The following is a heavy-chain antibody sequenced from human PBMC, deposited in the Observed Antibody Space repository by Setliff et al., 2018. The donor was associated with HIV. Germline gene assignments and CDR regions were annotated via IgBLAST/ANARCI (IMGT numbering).Heavy chain of an antibody. CDR2: INHSGIT. CDR1: GGSFSGYY. D-gene: IGHD6-19*01. J-gene: IGHJ6*03. CDR3: ARVPGYSSGTSYMDV. Sequence: PSETLSLTCAVYGGSFSGYYWSWIRQTPGKGLAWIGEINHSGITKYNPSLKRRVTISVDTSKNQFSRKLRSVTAADTAVYYCARVPGYSSGTSYMDVWGKGTTVTVSS. V-gene: IGHV4-34*01.